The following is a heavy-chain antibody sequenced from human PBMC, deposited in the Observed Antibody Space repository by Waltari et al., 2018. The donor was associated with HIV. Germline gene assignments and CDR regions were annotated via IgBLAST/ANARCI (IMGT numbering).Heavy chain of an antibody. CDR3: ARRDGIISAFDI. CDR2: IYNDATT. CDR1: GLSVGGNY. D-gene: IGHD3-10*01. Sequence: VRLVQSGGGLVQPGGSLRLSCVASGLSVGGNYIGWVRQGPGTGLEWVSLIYNDATTYYADSAKGRFTISRDTSKNTLSLDMNNLRPEDTAVYYCARRDGIISAFDIWGQGSMVTVSS. V-gene: IGHV3-66*02. J-gene: IGHJ3*02.